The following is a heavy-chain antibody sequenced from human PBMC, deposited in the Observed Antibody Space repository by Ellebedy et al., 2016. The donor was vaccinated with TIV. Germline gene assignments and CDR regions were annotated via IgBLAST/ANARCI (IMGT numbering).Heavy chain of an antibody. CDR1: GFSLSTSGMC. V-gene: IGHV2-70*01. Sequence: SGPTLVXPTQPLTLTCTFSGFSLSTSGMCVSWIRQPPGKALEWLALIDWDDDKYYSTSLKTRLTISKDTSKNQVVLTMTNMDPVDTATYYCARIPESSFIAAAGTSYYGMDVWGQGTTVTVSS. CDR2: IDWDDDK. CDR3: ARIPESSFIAAAGTSYYGMDV. J-gene: IGHJ6*02. D-gene: IGHD6-13*01.